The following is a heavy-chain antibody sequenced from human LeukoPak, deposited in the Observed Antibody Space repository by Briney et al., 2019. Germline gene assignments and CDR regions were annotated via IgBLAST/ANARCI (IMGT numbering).Heavy chain of an antibody. CDR2: INSDGSST. V-gene: IGHV3-74*01. D-gene: IGHD1-26*01. J-gene: IGHJ4*02. Sequence: PGGSLRLSCAASGFTFSSYWMHWVRQAPGKGLVRVSRINSDGSSTSYADSVKGRFTISRDNAKNTLYLQMNSLRAEDTAVYYCARVVGATGYLYYFDYWGQGTLVTVSS. CDR3: ARVVGATGYLYYFDY. CDR1: GFTFSSYW.